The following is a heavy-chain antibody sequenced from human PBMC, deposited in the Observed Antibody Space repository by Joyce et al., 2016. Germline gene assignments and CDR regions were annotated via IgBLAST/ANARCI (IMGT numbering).Heavy chain of an antibody. Sequence: EVQLVESGGGLVQPGGSLRLSCEASGFTFSGYWMTWVRQAPGKGLEWVAHINEDGSKKYYVDCVKGRFTISRDNTKNSLFLQMNSLRAEDTAVYFCAKHVIWGQGTMVTVSS. J-gene: IGHJ3*02. CDR1: GFTFSGYW. V-gene: IGHV3-7*03. CDR3: AKHVI. CDR2: INEDGSKK.